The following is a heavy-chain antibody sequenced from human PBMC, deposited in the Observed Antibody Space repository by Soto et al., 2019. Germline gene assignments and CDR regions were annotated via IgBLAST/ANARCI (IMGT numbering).Heavy chain of an antibody. CDR1: TGSMRTYY. Sequence: SETLSLTCSVSTGSMRTYYWTWIRQSPGKGLEWIGQISHTGGTKYNPSLESRVTISVDTSRKQFSLKLTSVTAADTALYYCARDDTTGLFDFWGQGTLVTVSS. J-gene: IGHJ4*02. CDR2: ISHTGGT. D-gene: IGHD4-17*01. CDR3: ARDDTTGLFDF. V-gene: IGHV4-59*01.